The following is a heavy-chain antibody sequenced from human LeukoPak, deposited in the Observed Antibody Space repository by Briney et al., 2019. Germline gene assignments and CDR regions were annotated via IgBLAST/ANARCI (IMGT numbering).Heavy chain of an antibody. V-gene: IGHV3-64*01. J-gene: IGHJ4*02. Sequence: GGSLRLSCAASGFTFSNYAMHWVRQAPGKGLEYVSAINSNGGSTYYASSVKGRFTISRDNSKNTLYLQMGSLRAEDTGVYYCAREQAYYYDSSGTALMAEIKYYFDYWGQGTLVTVSS. CDR2: INSNGGST. D-gene: IGHD3-22*01. CDR1: GFTFSNYA. CDR3: AREQAYYYDSSGTALMAEIKYYFDY.